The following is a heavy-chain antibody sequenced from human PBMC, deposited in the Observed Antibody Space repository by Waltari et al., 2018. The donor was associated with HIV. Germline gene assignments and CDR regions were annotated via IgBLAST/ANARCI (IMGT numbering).Heavy chain of an antibody. Sequence: QVQLAESGGGVVQRGGPVRLSGTVAGFPFHHFGQNWVRQAPGKGLEWVAVIWYDGSKTYYEGSVKGRFTISRDTSKNTVYLQMSSLRAEDTALYYCARDQEFMTTVTPLAYWGQGTPVTVSS. J-gene: IGHJ4*02. D-gene: IGHD4-4*01. CDR1: GFPFHHFG. V-gene: IGHV3-33*01. CDR2: IWYDGSKT. CDR3: ARDQEFMTTVTPLAY.